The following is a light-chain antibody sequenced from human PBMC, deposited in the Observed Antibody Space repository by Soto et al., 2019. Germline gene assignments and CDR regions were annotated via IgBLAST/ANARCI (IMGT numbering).Light chain of an antibody. J-gene: IGKJ5*01. V-gene: IGKV3-11*01. Sequence: EIVLTQSPGTLSLSPGERATLSCMASQSVSSYLAWYQQKPGQAPRLLIYDASNRATGIPDRFSGSGSGTDFTLTTSSLEPEDFAIYYCQQSNNWPPITVGQVTRLEIK. CDR2: DAS. CDR1: QSVSSY. CDR3: QQSNNWPPIT.